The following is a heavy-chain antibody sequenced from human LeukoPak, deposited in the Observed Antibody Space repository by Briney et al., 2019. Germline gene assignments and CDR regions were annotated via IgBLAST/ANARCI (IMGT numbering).Heavy chain of an antibody. CDR1: GITLSNYG. CDR3: VINYDY. Sequence: GGSLRLSCAVSGITLSNYGMSWVRQAPGKGLEWVAGISDSGGSTNYADSVKGRFTISRDNPKNTLYLQMNSLRAEDTAVYYCVINYDYWGQGTLVTVSS. D-gene: IGHD5-24*01. V-gene: IGHV3-23*01. CDR2: ISDSGGST. J-gene: IGHJ4*02.